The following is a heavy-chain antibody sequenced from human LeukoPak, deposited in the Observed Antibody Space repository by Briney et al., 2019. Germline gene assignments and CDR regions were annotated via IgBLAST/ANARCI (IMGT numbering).Heavy chain of an antibody. D-gene: IGHD4-11*01. V-gene: IGHV4-59*01. CDR3: ARGRVSSSTWYSTYYYYFYMDV. CDR1: DDSITMYY. Sequence: PSETLSLTCSVSDDSITMYYWTWIRQPPGKGLEWIGYVDYTGSTNFNPSLNGRVSISRGTSKNVFSLRLRSVTAADTAVYFCARGRVSSSTWYSTYYYYFYMDVWGKGTTVTVSS. J-gene: IGHJ6*03. CDR2: VDYTGST.